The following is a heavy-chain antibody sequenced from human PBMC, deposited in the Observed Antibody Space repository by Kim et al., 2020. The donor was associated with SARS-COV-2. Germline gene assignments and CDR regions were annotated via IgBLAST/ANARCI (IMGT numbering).Heavy chain of an antibody. D-gene: IGHD1-26*01. CDR3: ARETREGYFDY. CDR1: GFTFSSYD. V-gene: IGHV3-13*04. Sequence: GGSLRLSCAASGFTFSSYDMHWVRQAPGKGLEWVSAIGTAGDTYYPGSVKGRFTISRENAKNSLYLQMNSLRAGDTAVYYCARETREGYFDYWGQGTLVTVSS. J-gene: IGHJ4*02. CDR2: IGTAGDT.